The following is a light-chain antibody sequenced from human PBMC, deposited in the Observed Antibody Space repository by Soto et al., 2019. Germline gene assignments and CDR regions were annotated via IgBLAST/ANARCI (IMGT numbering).Light chain of an antibody. CDR1: QSISSW. J-gene: IGKJ5*01. V-gene: IGKV1-5*01. CDR3: QQYNTYST. Sequence: DIQMTQSPSTLSASVGDRVTITCRASQSISSWLAWYQQKLGRAPRLLIYDASSLESGVPSRFSGSGYGTEFTLTISSLQPDDFATYYRQQYNTYSTFGQGTRLEIK. CDR2: DAS.